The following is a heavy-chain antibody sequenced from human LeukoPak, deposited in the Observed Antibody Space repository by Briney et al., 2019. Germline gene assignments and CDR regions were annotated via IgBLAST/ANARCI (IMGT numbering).Heavy chain of an antibody. CDR3: ARDTGYCTNGVCSFDP. D-gene: IGHD2-8*01. V-gene: IGHV3-74*01. J-gene: IGHJ5*02. Sequence: PGGSLRLSCAASGFTFSSYWMHWVRQAPGKGLVWVSRITSDGSSTSYADSVKGRFTISRDNAKNTLYLQMNSLRAEDTAVYYCARDTGYCTNGVCSFDPWGQGTLVTVSS. CDR1: GFTFSSYW. CDR2: ITSDGSST.